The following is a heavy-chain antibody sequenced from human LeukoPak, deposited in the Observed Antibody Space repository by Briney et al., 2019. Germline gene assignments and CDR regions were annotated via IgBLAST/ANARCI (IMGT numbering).Heavy chain of an antibody. CDR3: VRELRGLGYCTYIGCQTYVY. CDR1: GYSFTGYF. CDR2: INPNNGDT. J-gene: IGHJ4*02. D-gene: IGHD2-8*01. Sequence: GESLKVSCKTSGYSFTGYFIHWLRQAPGQGLEWMGRINPNNGDTNYGQKFQGRVIMTRDTSISTAYMQLSSLRSDDTALYYCVRELRGLGYCTYIGCQTYVYWGQGTQVIVSS. V-gene: IGHV1-2*02.